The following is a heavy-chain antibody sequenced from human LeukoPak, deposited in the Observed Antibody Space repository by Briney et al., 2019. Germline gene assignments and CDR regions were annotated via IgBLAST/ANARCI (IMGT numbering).Heavy chain of an antibody. D-gene: IGHD3-10*01. CDR3: ARHPELYFFDY. V-gene: IGHV4-59*08. CDR2: TSYSGST. Sequence: SETLSLTCTVSGASISSYYWSWIRQPPGKGLEWIGYTSYSGSTNYNPSLKSRVTISADTSKNQVSLTLSSVTAADTAVYYCARHPELYFFDYWGQGTLVTVSS. CDR1: GASISSYY. J-gene: IGHJ4*02.